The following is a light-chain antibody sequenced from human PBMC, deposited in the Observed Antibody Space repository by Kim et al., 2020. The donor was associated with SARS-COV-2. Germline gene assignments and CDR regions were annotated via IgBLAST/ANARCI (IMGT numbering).Light chain of an antibody. CDR1: QGIGND. CDR3: LQHSNYPCT. J-gene: IGKJ2*02. Sequence: DIQMTQSPPSLSASVGDRVTITCRASQGIGNDLGWYQQKPGKAPKRLIYAVSTLQSGVPSRFSGGGSGTEFTLTISSLQPEDFATYYSLQHSNYPCTFGQVTKLEI. V-gene: IGKV1-17*01. CDR2: AVS.